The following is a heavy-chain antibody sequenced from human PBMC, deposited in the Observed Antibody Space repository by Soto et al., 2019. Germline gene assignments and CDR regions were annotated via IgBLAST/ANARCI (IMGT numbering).Heavy chain of an antibody. CDR1: GYTFTYYA. Sequence: QVQLVQSGPEVKKPGASVKVSCKTSGYTFTYYALHWVRQAPGQGLEWMGWINTGNGKTKYSQNFQGRLSITRDTSATTLYMELSSRRSEDTTVYYCVRFSGIPVWGQGTLVTVSS. CDR3: VRFSGIPV. V-gene: IGHV1-3*04. CDR2: INTGNGKT. J-gene: IGHJ4*02. D-gene: IGHD1-1*01.